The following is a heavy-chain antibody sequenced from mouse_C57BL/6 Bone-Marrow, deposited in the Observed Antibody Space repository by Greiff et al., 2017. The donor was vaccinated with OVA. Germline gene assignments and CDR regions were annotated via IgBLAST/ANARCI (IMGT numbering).Heavy chain of an antibody. CDR3: SEDSAVYYCALITTVSSYGDYAMDY. J-gene: IGHJ4*01. V-gene: IGHV1-87*01. CDR1: YTFSRRVH. Sequence: QVQLQQSGPELARPWASVKISCQAFYTFSRRVHFAIRDTNYWMQWVKQRPGQGLEWIGAIYPGNGDTSYNQKFKGKATLTADKSSSTAYMQLSSLTSEDSAVYYCALITTVSSYGDYAMDYWGQGTSVTVSS. D-gene: IGHD1-1*01. CDR2: GQGLEWIG.